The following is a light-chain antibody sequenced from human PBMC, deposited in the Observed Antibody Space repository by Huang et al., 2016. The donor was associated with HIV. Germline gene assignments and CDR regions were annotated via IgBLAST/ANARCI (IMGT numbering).Light chain of an antibody. J-gene: IGKJ2*01. V-gene: IGKV3-15*01. Sequence: EIVLTQSPATLSVSPGEGATLFCRASQSVSRNLAWYQQRPGRAPRLLIYGASTRATGIPARFSGIVSVAEFSLTISSLQSEDFGIYYCQQYNNWPPGTFGQGTKVDIK. CDR3: QQYNNWPPGT. CDR1: QSVSRN. CDR2: GAS.